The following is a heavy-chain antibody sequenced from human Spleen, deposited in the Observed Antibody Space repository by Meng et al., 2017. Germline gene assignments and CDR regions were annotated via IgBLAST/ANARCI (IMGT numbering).Heavy chain of an antibody. D-gene: IGHD6-19*01. J-gene: IGHJ4*02. CDR2: INPKSGGT. Sequence: QGQLVQAAAEGKKPGASVKVSCKASGYTFTGHYMHWVRPAPGQGLEWMGRINPKSGGTNYAQRFQGSVTMTRDTSISTAYMEVSSLRSDDTAVYYCAREGYNSGWTYFDYWGQGTLVTVSS. V-gene: IGHV1-2*06. CDR1: GYTFTGHY. CDR3: AREGYNSGWTYFDY.